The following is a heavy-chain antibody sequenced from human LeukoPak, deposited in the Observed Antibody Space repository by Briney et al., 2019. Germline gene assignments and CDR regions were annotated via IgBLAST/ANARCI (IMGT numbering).Heavy chain of an antibody. CDR2: MNPNSGNT. CDR1: GYTFTSYD. D-gene: IGHD3-22*01. J-gene: IGHJ6*03. V-gene: IGHV1-8*01. CDR3: ARDPGDSSGYYYYYYMDV. Sequence: ASVKVSCKASGYTFTSYDINWVRQATGQGLEWMGWMNPNSGNTGYAQKFQGRVTMTRNTSISTAYMELSRLRSDDTAVYYCARDPGDSSGYYYYYYMDVWGKGTTVTVSS.